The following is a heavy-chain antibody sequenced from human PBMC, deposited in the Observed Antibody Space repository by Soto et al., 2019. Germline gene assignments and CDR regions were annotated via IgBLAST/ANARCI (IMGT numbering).Heavy chain of an antibody. J-gene: IGHJ4*02. CDR3: ASDWRYSSSWPPIYYYDY. V-gene: IGHV1-18*04. Sequence: ASLKVSCKASGYTFTSYGSSWVRQAAGQGRGWMGGSSAYNGNTNYAQKLQGRVTMTTETSMSTAYMELRSLRSDDTAVDYFASDWRYSSSWPPIYYYDYCGQGTLVTVYS. D-gene: IGHD6-13*01. CDR2: SSAYNGNT. CDR1: GYTFTSYG.